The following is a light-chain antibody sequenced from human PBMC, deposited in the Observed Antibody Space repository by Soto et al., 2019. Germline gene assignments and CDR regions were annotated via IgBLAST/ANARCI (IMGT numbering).Light chain of an antibody. CDR1: SSDFAVYNY. J-gene: IGLJ1*01. Sequence: QSVLPHPASLSGSPGQSITISCTGTSSDFAVYNYVSWYQLHTGKAPKLMIYGVNIRTSGVSNRFSGSKSGNTASLTISGLQDVEEADYFCSSNTTIGTSQDFGHGTKVTVL. CDR2: GVN. V-gene: IGLV2-14*01. CDR3: SSNTTIGTSQD.